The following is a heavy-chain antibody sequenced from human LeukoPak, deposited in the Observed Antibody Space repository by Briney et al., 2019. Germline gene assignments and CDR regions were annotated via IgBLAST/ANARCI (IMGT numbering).Heavy chain of an antibody. Sequence: GRSLRLSCAASGFTFSSYAMHWVRQAPGKGLEWVAVISYDGSNKYYADSVKGRFTISRDNAKNSLYLQMNSLRAEDTAVYYCAELGITMIGGVWGKGTTVTISS. D-gene: IGHD3-10*02. J-gene: IGHJ6*04. CDR1: GFTFSSYA. CDR3: AELGITMIGGV. V-gene: IGHV3-30*04. CDR2: ISYDGSNK.